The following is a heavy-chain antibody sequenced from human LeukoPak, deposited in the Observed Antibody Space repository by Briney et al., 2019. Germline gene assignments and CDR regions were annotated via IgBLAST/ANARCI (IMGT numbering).Heavy chain of an antibody. CDR2: IYYSGST. CDR3: ARERVPVYGGNSFDY. CDR1: GGSVSSGSYY. J-gene: IGHJ4*02. Sequence: PSETLSLTCTVSGGSVSSGSYYWSWIRQPPGKGLEWIGYIYYSGSTYYNPSLKSRVTISVDTSKNQFSLKLSSVTAADTAVYYCARERVPVYGGNSFDYWGQGTLVTVSS. V-gene: IGHV4-30-4*01. D-gene: IGHD4-23*01.